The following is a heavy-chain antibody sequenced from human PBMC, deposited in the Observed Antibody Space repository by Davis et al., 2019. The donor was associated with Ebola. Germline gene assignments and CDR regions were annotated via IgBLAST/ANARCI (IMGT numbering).Heavy chain of an antibody. D-gene: IGHD1-14*01. Sequence: SETLSLTCSVSGGSISRFYWNWLRQTPGKSLEWIGHFYYSGNTNYNPSLKSRASISVDTSNNEYSLILKSVTAADTAVHYCARDLGVTGFFDFWGQGTLVTVSS. CDR1: GGSISRFY. CDR2: FYYSGNT. CDR3: ARDLGVTGFFDF. V-gene: IGHV4-59*01. J-gene: IGHJ4*02.